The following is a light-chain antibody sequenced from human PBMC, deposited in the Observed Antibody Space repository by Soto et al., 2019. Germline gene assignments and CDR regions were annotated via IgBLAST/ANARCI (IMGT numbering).Light chain of an antibody. V-gene: IGKV3-15*01. CDR2: FAS. J-gene: IGKJ4*01. CDR3: QQYNKWPLT. Sequence: EIVMTQSPATLSVSPGERATLSCRASQSVSNNLAWYQQKPGQAPRLLIYFASTRATGIPARLSGSGSGTEFTLTISSLQSEDFAVYYCQQYNKWPLTFGGGTKVETK. CDR1: QSVSNN.